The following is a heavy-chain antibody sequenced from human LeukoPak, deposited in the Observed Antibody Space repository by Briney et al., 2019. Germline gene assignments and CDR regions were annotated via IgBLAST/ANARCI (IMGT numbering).Heavy chain of an antibody. V-gene: IGHV1-46*01. J-gene: IGHJ4*02. Sequence: ASVKVSCKASGYTFTSCYMHWVRQAPGQGLEWMGIINPSGGSTSYAQKLQGRVTMTRDMSTSTVYMELSSLRSEDTAVYYCARQVGATKHFDYWGQGTLVTVSS. CDR1: GYTFTSCY. D-gene: IGHD1-26*01. CDR3: ARQVGATKHFDY. CDR2: INPSGGST.